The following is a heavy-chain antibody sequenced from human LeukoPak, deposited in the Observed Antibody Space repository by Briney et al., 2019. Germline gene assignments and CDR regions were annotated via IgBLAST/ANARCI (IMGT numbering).Heavy chain of an antibody. J-gene: IGHJ4*02. CDR1: GGSISSHY. CDR3: ARINEYSGSYEFDY. D-gene: IGHD1-26*01. V-gene: IGHV4-59*11. CDR2: IYYSGSA. Sequence: SETLSLTCTGSGGSISSHYWSWIPQPPGKGLEWIGYIYYSGSANYNPALKSRVPITVDTAKNHFSLKLSSVTAAETAVYYSARINEYSGSYEFDYWGQGTLVTVS.